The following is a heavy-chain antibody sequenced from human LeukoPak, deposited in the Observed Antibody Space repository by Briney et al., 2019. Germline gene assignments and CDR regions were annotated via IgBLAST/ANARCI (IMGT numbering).Heavy chain of an antibody. D-gene: IGHD6-19*01. CDR1: GFTFDDYG. CDR3: ARVLEGSSGQHWYFDL. CDR2: INHSGST. Sequence: GSLRLSCAASGFTFDDYGMSWIRQPPGKGLEWIGEINHSGSTNYNPSLKSRVTISVDTSKNQFSLKLSSVTAADTAVYYCARVLEGSSGQHWYFDLWGRGTLVTVSS. J-gene: IGHJ2*01. V-gene: IGHV4-34*01.